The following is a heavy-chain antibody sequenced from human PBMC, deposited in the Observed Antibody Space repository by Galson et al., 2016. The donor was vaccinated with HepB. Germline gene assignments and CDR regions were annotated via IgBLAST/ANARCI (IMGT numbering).Heavy chain of an antibody. Sequence: SLRLSCAASGFTFNDYAMHWVRQAPGKGLEWVSGISCGRGSIGYADSVKGRFTISRDNAENPLYLQMNSLRDEDTAVYYCARVGRYDSPQGDYWGQGTLVTVFS. J-gene: IGHJ4*02. CDR1: GFTFNDYA. V-gene: IGHV3-9*01. D-gene: IGHD1-26*01. CDR2: ISCGRGSI. CDR3: ARVGRYDSPQGDY.